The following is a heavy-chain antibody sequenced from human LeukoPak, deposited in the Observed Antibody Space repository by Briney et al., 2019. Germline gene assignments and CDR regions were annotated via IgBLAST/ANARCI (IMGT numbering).Heavy chain of an antibody. D-gene: IGHD1-26*01. V-gene: IGHV3-30*18. CDR3: AKGMVVGAKAGAFDI. CDR2: ISYDGSNK. Sequence: GRSLRLSCAASGFTFSSYGMHWVRQAPGKGLEWVAVISYDGSNKYYADSVKGRFTISRDNSKNTLYLQMNSLRAEDTAVYYCAKGMVVGAKAGAFDIWGQGTMVTVSS. J-gene: IGHJ3*02. CDR1: GFTFSSYG.